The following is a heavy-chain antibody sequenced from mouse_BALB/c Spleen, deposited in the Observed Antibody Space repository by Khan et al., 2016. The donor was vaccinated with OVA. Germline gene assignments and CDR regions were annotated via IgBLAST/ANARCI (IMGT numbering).Heavy chain of an antibody. CDR1: GYSITRDYA. D-gene: IGHD1-1*01. CDR3: ARSLTITTVVATDFDY. J-gene: IGHJ2*01. CDR2: ISYSGST. V-gene: IGHV3-2*02. Sequence: EVKLLESGPGLVKPSQSLSLTCTVTGYSITRDYAWNWIRQFPGNKLEWMGSISYSGSTSYNPSLKSRISITRDTSKNQFFLQLNSVTTEDTATYYGARSLTITTVVATDFDYWGQGTTLTVSS.